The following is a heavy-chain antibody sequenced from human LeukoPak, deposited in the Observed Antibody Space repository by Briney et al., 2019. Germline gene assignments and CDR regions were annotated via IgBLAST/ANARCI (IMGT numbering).Heavy chain of an antibody. V-gene: IGHV4-31*03. J-gene: IGHJ4*02. CDR2: IYYSGST. CDR1: GGSISSGGYY. D-gene: IGHD3-22*01. CDR3: ARLPYDSSGHYPGDDY. Sequence: SETLSLTCTVSGGSISSGGYYWSWIRQHPGKGLEWIGYIYYSGSTYYNPSLKSRVTISVDTSKNQFSLKLSSVTAADTAVYYCARLPYDSSGHYPGDDYWGQGTLVTVSS.